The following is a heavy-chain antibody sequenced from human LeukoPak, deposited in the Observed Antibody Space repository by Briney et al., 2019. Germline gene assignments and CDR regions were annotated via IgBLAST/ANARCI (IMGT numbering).Heavy chain of an antibody. CDR1: GFTFSSYW. Sequence: PGGSLRLSCAASGFTFSSYWMSWVRQAPGKGLEWVANIKQDGSEKYYVDSVKGRFTISRDNAKNSLYLQMNSLRAEDTAVYYCAKAYDFWSGYPPPPFDYWGQGTLVTVSS. J-gene: IGHJ4*02. CDR3: AKAYDFWSGYPPPPFDY. D-gene: IGHD3-3*01. V-gene: IGHV3-7*03. CDR2: IKQDGSEK.